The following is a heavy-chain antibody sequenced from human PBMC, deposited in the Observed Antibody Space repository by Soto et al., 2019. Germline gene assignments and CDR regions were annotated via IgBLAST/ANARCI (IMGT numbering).Heavy chain of an antibody. CDR3: AKDYLRWAQP. J-gene: IGHJ5*02. V-gene: IGHV3-23*01. CDR1: GFTFSDYG. CDR2: ISGSGST. D-gene: IGHD1-26*01. Sequence: GVPLRLPCSASGFTFSDYGMSWVRQAPGKGLEWVSAISGSGSTFYADSVKGRFTISRDNSKNTLFLQMNSLRAQDTAVYYCAKDYLRWAQPWGQGTLVTVSS.